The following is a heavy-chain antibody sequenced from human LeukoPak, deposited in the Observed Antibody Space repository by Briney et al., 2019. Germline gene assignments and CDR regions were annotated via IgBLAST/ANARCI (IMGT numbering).Heavy chain of an antibody. CDR2: MNPNSGNT. J-gene: IGHJ4*02. V-gene: IGHV1-8*01. CDR3: ARGLTYYDFWSGYYTGFAFDY. CDR1: GYTFTSYD. Sequence: GASVKVSCKASGYTFTSYDINWVRQAAGQGLEWMGWMNPNSGNTGYAQKFQGRVTVTRNTSISTAYMELSSLRSEDTAVYYCARGLTYYDFWSGYYTGFAFDYWGQGTLVTVSS. D-gene: IGHD3-3*01.